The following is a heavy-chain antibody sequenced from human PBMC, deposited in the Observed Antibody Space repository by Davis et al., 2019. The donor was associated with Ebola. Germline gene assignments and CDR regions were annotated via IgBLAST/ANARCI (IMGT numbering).Heavy chain of an antibody. V-gene: IGHV4-59*11. CDR3: AREQDGSSPGDY. CDR1: GGSISSHY. D-gene: IGHD6-6*01. CDR2: IFYSGIT. Sequence: PSETLSLTCTVSGGSISSHYWSWIRQPPGEGLEWIGCIFYSGITNYNPSLKSRVTISVDTSKNQFSLRLSYVTAADTAVYYCAREQDGSSPGDYWGQGTLVTVSS. J-gene: IGHJ4*02.